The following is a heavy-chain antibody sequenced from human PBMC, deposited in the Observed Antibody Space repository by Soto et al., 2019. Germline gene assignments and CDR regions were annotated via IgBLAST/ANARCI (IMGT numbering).Heavy chain of an antibody. V-gene: IGHV4-34*01. CDR2: INHSGST. CDR1: GGSFSGYY. D-gene: IGHD6-19*01. J-gene: IGHJ4*02. CDR3: ASQVVAGNYFDY. Sequence: QVQLQQWGAGLLKPSETLSLTCAVYGGSFSGYYWSWIRQPPGKGLEWIGEINHSGSTNYNPSLNSGVTISVDTSKNQFSRKLSSVTAADTAVYYCASQVVAGNYFDYWGQGTLVTVSS.